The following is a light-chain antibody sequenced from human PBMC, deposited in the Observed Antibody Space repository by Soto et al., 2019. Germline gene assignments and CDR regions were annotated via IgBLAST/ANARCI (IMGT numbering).Light chain of an antibody. CDR1: QTVGVR. CDR3: QQYNNWPGT. Sequence: EILLTQSPAPLAAAPGGRAPLSCMASQTVGVRLAWYQHKPGQAPRLLIYEASNRAAGVPARFSGSGSGTEFTLTISSLQSEDFAVYYCQQYNNWPGTFGQGTKVDNK. V-gene: IGKV3D-15*01. J-gene: IGKJ1*01. CDR2: EAS.